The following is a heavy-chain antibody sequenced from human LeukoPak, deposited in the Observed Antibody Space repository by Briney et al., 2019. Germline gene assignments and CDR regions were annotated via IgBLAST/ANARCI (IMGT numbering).Heavy chain of an antibody. CDR3: ARDGCSGGSCYDGMDV. V-gene: IGHV4-61*01. CDR2: IYYSGST. Sequence: SETLFLTCTVSGGSVSSGSYYWSWIRQPPGKGLEWIGYIYYSGSTNYNPSLKSRVTISVDTSKNQFSLKLSSVTAADTAVYYCARDGCSGGSCYDGMDVWGKGTTVTVSS. D-gene: IGHD2-15*01. CDR1: GGSVSSGSYY. J-gene: IGHJ6*04.